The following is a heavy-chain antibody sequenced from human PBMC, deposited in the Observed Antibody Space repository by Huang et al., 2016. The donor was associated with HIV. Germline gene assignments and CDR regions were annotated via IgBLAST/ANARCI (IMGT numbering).Heavy chain of an antibody. CDR3: VKGVSQIGDSDS. CDR2: ISFDGNKT. J-gene: IGHJ5*01. V-gene: IGHV3-30*18. CDR1: GCTFRSYG. Sequence: QVHLVESGGGVVRPGRSLRLSCTASGCTFRSYGMHWVRQAPGKGLEWVGVISFDGNKTYYADSVKWRITRSRDNFKNIVHLQLRSLRPEDTALYYCVKGVSQIGDSDSWGQGALVIVSS.